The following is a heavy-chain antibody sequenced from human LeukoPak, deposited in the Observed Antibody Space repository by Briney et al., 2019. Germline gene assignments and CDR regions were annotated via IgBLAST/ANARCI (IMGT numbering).Heavy chain of an antibody. Sequence: ASVKVSCKASGYTFTGYYMHWVRQAPGQGLEWMGWINTNTGNPTYAQGLTGRFVFSLDTSVSTAYLQISGLKAEDTAVYYCARGETFYYYYYYMDVWGKGTTVTVSS. V-gene: IGHV7-4-1*02. CDR2: INTNTGNP. CDR3: ARGETFYYYYYYMDV. CDR1: GYTFTGYY. J-gene: IGHJ6*03. D-gene: IGHD1-26*01.